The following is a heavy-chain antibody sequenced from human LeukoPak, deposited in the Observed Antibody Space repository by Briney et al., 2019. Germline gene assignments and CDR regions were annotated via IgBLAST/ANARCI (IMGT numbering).Heavy chain of an antibody. V-gene: IGHV4-34*01. CDR1: GGSFSGYY. CDR2: INHSGST. J-gene: IGHJ4*02. CDR3: ARETVISSSSGDFDY. D-gene: IGHD6-6*01. Sequence: SETLSLTCAVYGGSFSGYYWSWIRRPPGKGLEWIGEINHSGSTNYNPSLKSRVTISVDTSKNQFSLKLSSVTAADTAMYYCARETVISSSSGDFDYWGQGTLVTVYS.